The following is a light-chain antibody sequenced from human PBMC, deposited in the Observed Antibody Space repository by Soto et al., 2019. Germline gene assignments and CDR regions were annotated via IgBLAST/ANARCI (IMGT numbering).Light chain of an antibody. Sequence: DIQMTQSPSTLSSSVGDRVTLTCPASQSISSWLAWYQQKRGKAPKLLIYKASSLESGVPSRFSGSGSGTEFNLTISSLQPDDFATYYCQQYNSYPWTFGQGTKVDIK. CDR3: QQYNSYPWT. CDR1: QSISSW. V-gene: IGKV1-5*03. CDR2: KAS. J-gene: IGKJ1*01.